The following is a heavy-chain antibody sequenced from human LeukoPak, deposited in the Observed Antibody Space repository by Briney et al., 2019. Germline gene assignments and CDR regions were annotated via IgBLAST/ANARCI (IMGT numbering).Heavy chain of an antibody. CDR3: ARCSGVTLNCGMDV. Sequence: GASVKVSCKASGYTFTSYGISWVRQAPGQGLEWMGWISAYNGNTNYAQKHQGRVTMTTDTSTSTAYMELRSLRSEDTAVYYCARCSGVTLNCGMDVWGQGTTVTVSS. J-gene: IGHJ6*02. V-gene: IGHV1-18*01. CDR1: GYTFTSYG. D-gene: IGHD4-23*01. CDR2: ISAYNGNT.